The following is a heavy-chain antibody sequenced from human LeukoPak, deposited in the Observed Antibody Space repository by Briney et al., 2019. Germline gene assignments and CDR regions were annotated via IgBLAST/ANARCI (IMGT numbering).Heavy chain of an antibody. CDR2: ISYDGSNK. V-gene: IGHV3-30*03. D-gene: IGHD3-22*01. J-gene: IGHJ4*02. CDR1: GFTFSSYE. Sequence: GGSLRLSCAASGFTFSSYEMNWVRQAPGKGLEWVAVISYDGSNKYYADSVKGRFTISRDNSKNTLYLQMNSLRAEDTAVYYCARVPYYYDSSGYPDFWGQGTLVTVSS. CDR3: ARVPYYYDSSGYPDF.